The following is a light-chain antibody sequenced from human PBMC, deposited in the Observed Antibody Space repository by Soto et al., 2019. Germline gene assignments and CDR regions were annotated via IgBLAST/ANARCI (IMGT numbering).Light chain of an antibody. CDR1: SSNIGAGYD. J-gene: IGLJ1*01. V-gene: IGLV1-40*01. Sequence: QSVLTQPPSVSGAPGQRVTISCTGSSSNIGAGYDVHWYQQLPRTAPKLLIYGNSNRPSGVPDRFSGSKSGTSASLAITGLQAEDEADYYCQSYDSSLSAVFGTGTKVTVL. CDR3: QSYDSSLSAV. CDR2: GNS.